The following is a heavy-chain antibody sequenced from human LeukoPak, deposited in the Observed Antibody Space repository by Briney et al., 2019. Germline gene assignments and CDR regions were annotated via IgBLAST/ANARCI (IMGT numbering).Heavy chain of an antibody. CDR3: ARVPNTAMVPMTYYYYGMDV. CDR2: MNPNSGNT. D-gene: IGHD5-18*01. CDR1: GYTFTSYD. J-gene: IGHJ6*02. V-gene: IGHV1-8*01. Sequence: ASVKVSCKASGYTFTSYDINWVRQATGQGLEWMGWMNPNSGNTSYAQKFQGRVTMTRDTSTSTVYMELSSLRSEDTAVYYCARVPNTAMVPMTYYYYGMDVWGQGTTVTVSS.